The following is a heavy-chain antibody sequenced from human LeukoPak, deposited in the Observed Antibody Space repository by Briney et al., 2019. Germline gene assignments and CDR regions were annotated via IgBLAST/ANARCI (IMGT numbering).Heavy chain of an antibody. D-gene: IGHD6-13*01. CDR3: TTGLRAADTN. CDR1: GCTFSNTW. CDR2: IKSKTDGGTT. J-gene: IGHJ4*02. V-gene: IGHV3-15*01. Sequence: GRSLRLSCAASGCTFSNTWMRWVPQAPGKGLEWVGRIKSKTDGGTTDYAAPVKGRFTISRDDSKNTLYLQMNSRKTEDTAVYYCTTGLRAADTNWGLGTLVTVSS.